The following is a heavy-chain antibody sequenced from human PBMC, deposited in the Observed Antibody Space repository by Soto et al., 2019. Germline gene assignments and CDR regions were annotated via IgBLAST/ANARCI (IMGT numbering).Heavy chain of an antibody. Sequence: PGGSLRLSCAASGFTFSDYYMSWIRQAPGKGLEWVSYISSSGSTIYYPDSVKGRFTISRDNAKNSLYLQMNSLRAEDTAVYYCARDDYSSSLNINYYYYYYMDVWGKGTTVTVSS. CDR1: GFTFSDYY. J-gene: IGHJ6*03. V-gene: IGHV3-11*04. CDR3: ARDDYSSSLNINYYYYYYMDV. D-gene: IGHD6-6*01. CDR2: ISSSGSTI.